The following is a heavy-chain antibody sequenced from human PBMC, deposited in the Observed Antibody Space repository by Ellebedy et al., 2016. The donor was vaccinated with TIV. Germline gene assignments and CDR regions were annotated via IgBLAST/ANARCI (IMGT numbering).Heavy chain of an antibody. CDR3: ARDPDRDGNGWYYFDY. D-gene: IGHD2-8*01. V-gene: IGHV3-74*01. J-gene: IGHJ4*02. Sequence: GGSLRLXXAASGFTFRDYWMHWVRQAPGKGLVWLSRIDTGGSTIDYADSVKGRFTISRDNAKNSLYLQMNSLRVEDTAVYYCARDPDRDGNGWYYFDYWGQGTVVTVSS. CDR1: GFTFRDYW. CDR2: IDTGGSTI.